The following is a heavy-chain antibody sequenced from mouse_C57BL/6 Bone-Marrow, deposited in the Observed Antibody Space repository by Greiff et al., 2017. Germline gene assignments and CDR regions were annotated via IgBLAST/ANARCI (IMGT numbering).Heavy chain of an antibody. J-gene: IGHJ2*01. CDR1: GYTFTDHT. V-gene: IGHV1-78*01. CDR3: TTKWFLRTGYFDY. Sequence: QVQLQQSDAELVKPGASVKISCKVSGYTFTDHTIHWMKQRPGQGLEWIGYIYPRDGSTKHNEKFTGKATLTADKSSSTSYMQLNSLTSEYSAFYCGTTKWFLRTGYFDYWGQGTTLTVSS. D-gene: IGHD1-3*01. CDR2: IYPRDGST.